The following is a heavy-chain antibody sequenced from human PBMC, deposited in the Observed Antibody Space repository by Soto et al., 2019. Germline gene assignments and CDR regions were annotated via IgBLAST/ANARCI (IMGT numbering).Heavy chain of an antibody. Sequence: GGSLRLSCAASGFTFDDYAMHWVRQAPGKGLEWVSLISWDGGSTYYADSVKGRFTISRDNSKNSLYLQMNSLRAEDTALYYGAKDQAGGSYYYYYGMDVWGQGTTVTVSS. V-gene: IGHV3-43D*03. CDR1: GFTFDDYA. J-gene: IGHJ6*02. D-gene: IGHD1-26*01. CDR3: AKDQAGGSYYYYYGMDV. CDR2: ISWDGGST.